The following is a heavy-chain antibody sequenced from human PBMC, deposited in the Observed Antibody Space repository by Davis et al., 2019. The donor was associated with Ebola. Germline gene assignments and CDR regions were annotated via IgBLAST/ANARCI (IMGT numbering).Heavy chain of an antibody. Sequence: GESLKISCAASGFVFRNYVMSWVRQAPGKGLEWVSTLGTSADTYYADSVKGRFTISRDNSKNTLYLQMNSLRAEDTGVYYCARGRGRVYSSWRYNWFDPWGQGTQVTVSS. CDR2: LGTSADT. J-gene: IGHJ5*02. CDR1: GFVFRNYV. D-gene: IGHD6-6*01. CDR3: ARGRGRVYSSWRYNWFDP. V-gene: IGHV3-23*01.